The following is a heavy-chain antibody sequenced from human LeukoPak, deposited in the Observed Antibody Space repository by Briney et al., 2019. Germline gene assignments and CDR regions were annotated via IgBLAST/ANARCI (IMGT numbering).Heavy chain of an antibody. CDR3: AKWDTYYDSSGYYFY. J-gene: IGHJ4*02. V-gene: IGHV3-7*03. CDR1: GFTFSSYW. Sequence: GGSLRLSCAASGFTFSSYWMSWVRQAPGKGLEWVANIKQGGSEKYYVDSVKGRFTISRDNAKNSLYLQMNSLRAEDTAVYYCAKWDTYYDSSGYYFYWGQGTLVTVSS. D-gene: IGHD3-22*01. CDR2: IKQGGSEK.